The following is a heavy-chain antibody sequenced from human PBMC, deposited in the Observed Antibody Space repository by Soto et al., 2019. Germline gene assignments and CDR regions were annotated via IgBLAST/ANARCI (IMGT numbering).Heavy chain of an antibody. V-gene: IGHV3-21*01. CDR3: ARDSPDRHDRGYSYGVRYYYYGMDV. Sequence: EVQLVESGGGLVKPGGSLRLSCAASGFTFSSYSMNWVRQAPGKGLEWVSSISSSSSYIYYADSVKGRFTISRDNAKNSLYLQMNSLRAEDTAVYYCARDSPDRHDRGYSYGVRYYYYGMDVWGQGTTVTVSS. J-gene: IGHJ6*02. CDR1: GFTFSSYS. D-gene: IGHD5-18*01. CDR2: ISSSSSYI.